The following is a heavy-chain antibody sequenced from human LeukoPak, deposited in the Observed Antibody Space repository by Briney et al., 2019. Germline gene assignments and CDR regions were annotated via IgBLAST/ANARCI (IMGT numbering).Heavy chain of an antibody. Sequence: SETLSLTCAVYGGSFSGYYWSWIRQPPGKGLEWIGEINHSGSTNYNPSLKSRVTISVDTSKNQFSLKLSSVTAADTAVYYCARGQWDDSSGYYYFDYWGQGTLVTVSS. J-gene: IGHJ4*02. D-gene: IGHD3-22*01. CDR2: INHSGST. CDR3: ARGQWDDSSGYYYFDY. V-gene: IGHV4-34*01. CDR1: GGSFSGYY.